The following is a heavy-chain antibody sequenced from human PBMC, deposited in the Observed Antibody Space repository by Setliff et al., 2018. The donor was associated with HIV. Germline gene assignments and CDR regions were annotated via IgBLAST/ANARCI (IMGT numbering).Heavy chain of an antibody. J-gene: IGHJ6*03. V-gene: IGHV4-59*08. D-gene: IGHD3-22*01. Sequence: SETLSLTCTVSNGSISNYYWSWIRQPPGKGLQWIGYIYYSGSPNYNPSLKSRVTISVDTSKNQFSLKLSSVTAADTAVYYCARHLYYYDSSGYLQPYYYMDVWGKGTTVTVSS. CDR1: NGSISNYY. CDR2: IYYSGSP. CDR3: ARHLYYYDSSGYLQPYYYMDV.